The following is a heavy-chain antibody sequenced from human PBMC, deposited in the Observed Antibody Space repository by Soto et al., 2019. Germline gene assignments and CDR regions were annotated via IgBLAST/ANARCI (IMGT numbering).Heavy chain of an antibody. Sequence: SGPTLVNPTETLTLTCTFSGFSLTSPGMCVSWIRQPPGKALEWLALIERDDDDKYYSTSLKTRLTISKDTRKNQVVLTMANMDPADTGTYCCARSIRGPRRFNGMDVWCQGTTVTV. D-gene: IGHD1-20*01. CDR3: ARSIRGPRRFNGMDV. CDR2: IERDDDDK. CDR1: GFSLTSPGMC. V-gene: IGHV2-70*13. J-gene: IGHJ6*02.